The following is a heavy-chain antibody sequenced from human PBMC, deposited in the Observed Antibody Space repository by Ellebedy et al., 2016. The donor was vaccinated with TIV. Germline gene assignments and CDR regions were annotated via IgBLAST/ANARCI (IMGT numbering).Heavy chain of an antibody. D-gene: IGHD1-1*01. CDR1: GFTFSTYA. J-gene: IGHJ4*02. V-gene: IGHV3-23*01. CDR3: AKRPGSKDY. Sequence: GESLKISCTASGFTFSTYAMNWVRQAPGKGLEWVSTVSSTGGSTYYAGSVKGRFIISRDTSKNTVYLQMNSLRAEDTAVYYCAKRPGSKDYWGQGTLVTVSS. CDR2: VSSTGGST.